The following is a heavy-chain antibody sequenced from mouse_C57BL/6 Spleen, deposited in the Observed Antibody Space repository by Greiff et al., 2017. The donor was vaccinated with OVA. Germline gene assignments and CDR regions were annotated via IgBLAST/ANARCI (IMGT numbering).Heavy chain of an antibody. D-gene: IGHD2-3*01. CDR3: AYRLLPDYAMDY. CDR1: GYAFTNYL. J-gene: IGHJ4*01. V-gene: IGHV1-54*01. Sequence: VKLMESGAELVRPGTSVKVSCKASGYAFTNYLIEWVKQRPGQGLEWIGVINPGSGGTNYNEKFKGKATLTADKASSTAYMQLSSLTSEDSAVYFCAYRLLPDYAMDYWGQGTSVTVSS. CDR2: INPGSGGT.